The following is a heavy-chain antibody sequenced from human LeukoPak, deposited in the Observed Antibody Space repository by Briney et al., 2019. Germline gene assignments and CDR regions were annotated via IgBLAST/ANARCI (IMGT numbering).Heavy chain of an antibody. CDR1: GFTFSSYG. D-gene: IGHD6-13*01. Sequence: GRSLRLSCAASGFTFSSYGMHWVRQAPGKGLEWVAVISYDGSNKYYADSVKGRFTISRDNSKNTLYLQMNSLRAEDTAVYYCAKDRNLAAAGGFDYWGQGTLVTVSS. V-gene: IGHV3-30*18. J-gene: IGHJ4*02. CDR2: ISYDGSNK. CDR3: AKDRNLAAAGGFDY.